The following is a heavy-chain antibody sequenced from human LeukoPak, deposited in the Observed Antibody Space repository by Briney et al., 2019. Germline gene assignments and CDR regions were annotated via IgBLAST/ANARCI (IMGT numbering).Heavy chain of an antibody. V-gene: IGHV1-69*13. D-gene: IGHD3-3*01. CDR3: ARLEGYYDFWSGYYTRWFDP. CDR1: GGTFSSYA. Sequence: SVKVSCKASGGTFSSYAISWVRQAPGQGLEWMGGIIPIFGTANYAQKFQGRVTITADESTSTAYMELSSLRSETTALYYCARLEGYYDFWSGYYTRWFDPWGQGTLVTVSS. CDR2: IIPIFGTA. J-gene: IGHJ5*02.